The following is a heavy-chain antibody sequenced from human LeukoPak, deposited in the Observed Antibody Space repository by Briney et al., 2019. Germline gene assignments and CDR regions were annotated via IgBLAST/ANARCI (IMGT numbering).Heavy chain of an antibody. CDR1: GGSFSGYY. Sequence: SETLSLTCAVYGGSFSGYYWSWIRQPPGKGLEWIGEINHSGSTNYNPSLKSRVTISVDTSKNQFSLKLSSVTAAATAVYYCARVGPRDTIDYWGQGTLVTVSS. J-gene: IGHJ4*02. CDR2: INHSGST. V-gene: IGHV4-34*01. CDR3: ARVGPRDTIDY.